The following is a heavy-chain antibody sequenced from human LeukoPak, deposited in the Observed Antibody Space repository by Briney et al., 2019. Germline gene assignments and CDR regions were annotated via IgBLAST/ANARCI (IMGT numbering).Heavy chain of an antibody. CDR3: AKINNDDDY. CDR2: ISPDGKIE. V-gene: IGHV3-30*18. Sequence: GGSLRLSCAASGFTFTTFGIHWVRQAPGKGLEWVAAISPDGKIEYYTDSVKGRFTVCRDNSKNMIYLQMNSLRGEDSAVYFCAKINNDDDYWGQGALVTVSS. D-gene: IGHD1/OR15-1a*01. CDR1: GFTFTTFG. J-gene: IGHJ4*02.